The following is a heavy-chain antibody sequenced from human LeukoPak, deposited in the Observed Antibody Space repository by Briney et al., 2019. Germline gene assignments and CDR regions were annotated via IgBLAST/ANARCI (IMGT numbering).Heavy chain of an antibody. CDR1: GGTFSSYA. Sequence: GASVNVSCTASGGTFSSYAISWVRQAPGQGLEWMGGIIPIFGTANYAQKFQGRVTITADESTSTAYMELSSLRSEDTAVYYCARASPSRDYFDYWGQGTLVTVSS. CDR2: IIPIFGTA. J-gene: IGHJ4*02. CDR3: ARASPSRDYFDY. V-gene: IGHV1-69*01.